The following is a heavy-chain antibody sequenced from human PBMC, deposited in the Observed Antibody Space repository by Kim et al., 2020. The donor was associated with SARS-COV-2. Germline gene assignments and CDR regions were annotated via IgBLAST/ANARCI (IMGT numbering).Heavy chain of an antibody. CDR3: ARVSYPRGGANQYYYYYYGMDV. J-gene: IGHJ6*02. CDR1: GFTFSSYS. CDR2: ISSSSSTI. D-gene: IGHD3-16*01. Sequence: GGSLRLSCAASGFTFSSYSMNWVRQAPGKGLEWVSYISSSSSTIYYADSVKGRFTISRDNAKNSLYLQMNSLRAEDTAVYYCARVSYPRGGANQYYYYYYGMDVWGQGTTVTVSS. V-gene: IGHV3-48*04.